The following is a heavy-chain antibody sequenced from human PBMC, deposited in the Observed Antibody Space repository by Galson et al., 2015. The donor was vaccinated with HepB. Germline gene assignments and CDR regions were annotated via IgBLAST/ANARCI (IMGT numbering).Heavy chain of an antibody. V-gene: IGHV1-8*01. CDR2: MSPNSGNT. D-gene: IGHD7-27*01. Sequence: SVKVSCKGSGYTFSSYDINWMRQATGQGLEWMGWMSPNSGNTGYAQKFQGRVAMTRGTSISTAYMELSNLRSDDTAVYYCARNPYGTGSFDPWGQGTLVTVSP. J-gene: IGHJ5*02. CDR3: ARNPYGTGSFDP. CDR1: GYTFSSYD.